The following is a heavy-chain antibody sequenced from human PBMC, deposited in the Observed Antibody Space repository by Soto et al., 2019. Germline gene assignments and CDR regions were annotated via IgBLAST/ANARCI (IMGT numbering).Heavy chain of an antibody. D-gene: IGHD2-2*01. Sequence: ASVKVSCKASGYTFTSYGISWVRQAPGQGLERKGWISAYNGNTNYAQKLQGRVTITTNTSTSTAYMELSSLRSEVTAVYYCARVTRSTYYYYYMDVWGKGTTVTVSS. CDR2: ISAYNGNT. J-gene: IGHJ6*03. CDR3: ARVTRSTYYYYYMDV. CDR1: GYTFTSYG. V-gene: IGHV1-18*01.